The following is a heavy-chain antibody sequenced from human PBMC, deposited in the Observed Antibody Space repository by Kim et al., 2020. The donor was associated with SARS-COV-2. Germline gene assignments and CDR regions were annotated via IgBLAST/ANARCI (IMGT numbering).Heavy chain of an antibody. V-gene: IGHV3-48*03. J-gene: IGHJ2*01. D-gene: IGHD2-21*02. CDR1: GFTFSSYE. CDR3: ARDARHIVVVTAIWYFDL. CDR2: ISSSGSTI. Sequence: GGSLRLSCAASGFTFSSYEMNWVRQAPGKGLEWVSYISSSGSTIYYADSVKGRFTISRDNAKNSLYLQMNSLRAEDTAVYYCARDARHIVVVTAIWYFDLWGRGTLVTVSS.